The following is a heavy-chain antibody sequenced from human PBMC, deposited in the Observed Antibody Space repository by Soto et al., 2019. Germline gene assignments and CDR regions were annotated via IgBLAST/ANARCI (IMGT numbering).Heavy chain of an antibody. CDR1: GFSLSTTGEG. D-gene: IGHD6-6*01. CDR3: AQVDDVAALFAY. CDR2: IYWNDDK. V-gene: IGHV2-5*01. Sequence: QITLKESGPTLVKPTQTLTLTCTFSGFSLSTTGEGVGWIRQPPGKALEWLAVIYWNDDKSYSPSLKSRLTISKDTSKKQVVLTMMNMAPVDTGTYYCAQVDDVAALFAYLGQGTLVTVPS. J-gene: IGHJ4*02.